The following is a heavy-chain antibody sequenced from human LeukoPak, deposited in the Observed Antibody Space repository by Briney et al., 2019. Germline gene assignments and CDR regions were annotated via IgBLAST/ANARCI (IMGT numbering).Heavy chain of an antibody. CDR2: IRYDGSNK. J-gene: IGHJ4*02. D-gene: IGHD6-19*01. Sequence: GGSLRLSCAASGFTFSSYGMHWVRQAPGKGLEWVAFIRYDGSNKYYADSVKGRFTISRDNSKNTLYLQMNSLRAEDTAVYYCAKDRRAYSSGWPEYWGQGTLVTVSS. V-gene: IGHV3-30*02. CDR3: AKDRRAYSSGWPEY. CDR1: GFTFSSYG.